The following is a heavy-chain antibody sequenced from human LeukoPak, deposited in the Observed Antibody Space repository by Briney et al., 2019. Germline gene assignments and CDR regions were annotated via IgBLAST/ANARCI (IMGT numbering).Heavy chain of an antibody. Sequence: ASVKVCCKTSGYTFNDYYLHWVRQAPGQGLEWMGWINPNSGRTNYAPKFQGRVTLTTDTSISTAYMELSSLISGDTAPYYCARDSSDILTGYYHFWGQGTLVTVSS. J-gene: IGHJ4*02. CDR3: ARDSSDILTGYYHF. V-gene: IGHV1-2*02. D-gene: IGHD3-9*01. CDR2: INPNSGRT. CDR1: GYTFNDYY.